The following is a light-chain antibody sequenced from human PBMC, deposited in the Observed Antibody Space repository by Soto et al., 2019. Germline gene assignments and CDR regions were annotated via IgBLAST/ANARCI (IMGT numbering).Light chain of an antibody. J-gene: IGLJ2*01. CDR2: DVS. CDR1: NSDVGAYNY. V-gene: IGLV2-14*01. Sequence: QSALTQPASVSGSPGQSITISCTGTNSDVGAYNYVSWYQQHPGKAPKLMIYDVSNRPSGVSNRFSGSKSGNTASLTISGLRAEDEDDYYCSSYTSSSTRVFGGGTKLTVL. CDR3: SSYTSSSTRV.